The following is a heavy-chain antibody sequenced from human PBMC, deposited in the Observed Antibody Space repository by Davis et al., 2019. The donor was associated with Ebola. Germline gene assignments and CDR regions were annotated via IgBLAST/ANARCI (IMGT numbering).Heavy chain of an antibody. D-gene: IGHD3-22*01. CDR2: ISAYNGNT. J-gene: IGHJ4*02. V-gene: IGHV1-18*01. CDR3: ARWPKYYYDSSGYYYDL. Sequence: ASVKVSCKASGYTFTSYGISWVRQAPGQGLEWMGWISAYNGNTNYAQKLQGRVTMTTDTSTSTAYMELRSLRSDDTAVYYCARWPKYYYDSSGYYYDLWGQGTLVTVSS. CDR1: GYTFTSYG.